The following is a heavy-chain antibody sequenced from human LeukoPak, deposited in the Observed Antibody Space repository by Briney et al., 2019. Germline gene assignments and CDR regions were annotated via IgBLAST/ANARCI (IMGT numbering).Heavy chain of an antibody. V-gene: IGHV3-21*01. D-gene: IGHD3-22*01. J-gene: IGHJ6*02. CDR3: ASGDSSGLYYYYGMDV. CDR2: ISSSSSYI. Sequence: GRSLRLSCAASGFTFSSYSMNWVRQAPGKGLEWVSSISSSSSYIYYADSVKDRFTISRDNAKNSLYLQMNSLRAEDTAVYYCASGDSSGLYYYYGMDVWGQGTTVTVSS. CDR1: GFTFSSYS.